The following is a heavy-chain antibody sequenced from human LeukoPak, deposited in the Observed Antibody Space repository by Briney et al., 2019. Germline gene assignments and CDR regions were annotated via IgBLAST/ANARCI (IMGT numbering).Heavy chain of an antibody. CDR2: IIGSGGST. J-gene: IGHJ4*02. V-gene: IGHV3-23*01. CDR1: GFTFSSYA. CDR3: AKDGGGTAFDY. D-gene: IGHD3-16*01. Sequence: GGSLRLSCAASGFTFSSYAMSWVRQAPGKWLEWVSAIIGSGGSTYYADSVKGRFTISRDNSKNTMYLQMNSLRAEDTAVYYCAKDGGGTAFDYWGQGTLVTVSS.